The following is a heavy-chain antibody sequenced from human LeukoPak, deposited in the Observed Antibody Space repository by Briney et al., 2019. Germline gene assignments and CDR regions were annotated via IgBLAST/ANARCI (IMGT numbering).Heavy chain of an antibody. CDR1: GLSISSGRF. Sequence: SETLSLTCSVSGLSISSGRFWVWIRQLPGKGLEWLATVYESGTPFYNPSLKSRLTISVDSPRNQFSLRLTSLTAADTAVYYCARAAYCGGDCYSVDWFDPWGQGTLVTVSS. J-gene: IGHJ5*02. CDR2: VYESGTP. D-gene: IGHD2-21*02. V-gene: IGHV4-38-2*02. CDR3: ARAAYCGGDCYSVDWFDP.